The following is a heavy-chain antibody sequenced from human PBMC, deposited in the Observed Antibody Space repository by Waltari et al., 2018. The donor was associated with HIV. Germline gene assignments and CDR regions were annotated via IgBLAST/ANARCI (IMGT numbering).Heavy chain of an antibody. CDR1: GFTFGSFP. J-gene: IGHJ4*02. CDR3: AKAPLRRSSVGGEGPSHFEY. V-gene: IGHV3-23*01. Sequence: EVQLLDSGGGWVQPGGSLRLPCPASGFTFGSFPMHWVPQAPGKGPEWVSGTSASGGTTYYADSVKGRFTISRDNSKNTLYLQMNRLRAEDTAVYYCAKAPLRRSSVGGEGPSHFEYWGQGTLVTVSS. CDR2: TSASGGTT. D-gene: IGHD3-10*01.